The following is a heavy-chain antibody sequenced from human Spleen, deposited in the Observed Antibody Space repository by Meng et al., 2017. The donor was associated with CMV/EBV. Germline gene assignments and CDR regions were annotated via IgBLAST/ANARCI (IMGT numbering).Heavy chain of an antibody. CDR2: IRWNGETT. CDR1: GFIFDDYG. V-gene: IGHV3-20*04. Sequence: GESLKISCAASGFIFDDYGMGWVRQAPGKGLEWVSGIRWNGETTGYADSVKGRFIISRDNAKSYLYLHMNSLRAEDTALYFCARLRGLTPYGNAFDIWGQGTTVTVSS. D-gene: IGHD3-10*01. J-gene: IGHJ3*02. CDR3: ARLRGLTPYGNAFDI.